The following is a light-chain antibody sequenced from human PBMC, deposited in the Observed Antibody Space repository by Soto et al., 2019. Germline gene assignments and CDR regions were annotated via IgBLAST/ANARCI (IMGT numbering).Light chain of an antibody. CDR1: SSDVGSYNL. V-gene: IGLV2-23*01. CDR2: EGS. J-gene: IGLJ1*01. Sequence: ALTQPASVSGSPGQSITISCTGTSSDVGSYNLVSWYQQHPGKAPKLMIYEGSKRPSGVSNRFSGSKSGNTASLTISGLQAEDEADYYCCSYAGSSTYVFGTGTKVTV. CDR3: CSYAGSSTYV.